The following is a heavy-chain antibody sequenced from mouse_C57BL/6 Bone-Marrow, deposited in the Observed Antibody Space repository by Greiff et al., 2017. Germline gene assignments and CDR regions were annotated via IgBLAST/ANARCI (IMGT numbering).Heavy chain of an antibody. D-gene: IGHD2-1*01. CDR2: ISYDGSN. V-gene: IGHV3-6*01. J-gene: IGHJ4*01. CDR1: GYSITSGYY. CDR3: ARGGYGNHAMDY. Sequence: ESGPGLVKPSQSLSLTCSVTGYSITSGYYWNWLRQFPGNKLEWMGYISYDGSNNYNPSLKNRISITRSTSKNQFFLKLNSVTTEDTATYYCARGGYGNHAMDYWGQGTSVTVSS.